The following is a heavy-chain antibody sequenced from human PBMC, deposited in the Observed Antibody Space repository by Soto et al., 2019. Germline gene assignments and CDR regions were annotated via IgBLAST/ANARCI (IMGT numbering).Heavy chain of an antibody. V-gene: IGHV1-69*06. D-gene: IGHD3-10*01. CDR2: IIPIFGTA. CDR3: ARGMGSGSYFYYFYGMDV. J-gene: IGHJ6*02. CDR1: GGTFSSYA. Sequence: QVQLVQSGAEVQKPGSSVMVSCKASGGTFSSYAISWVRQAPGQGLEWMGGIIPIFGTANYAHKFQGRVTITADKSTSTASLELSSLRSEDTVVYYCARGMGSGSYFYYFYGMDVWGHASMVTVSS.